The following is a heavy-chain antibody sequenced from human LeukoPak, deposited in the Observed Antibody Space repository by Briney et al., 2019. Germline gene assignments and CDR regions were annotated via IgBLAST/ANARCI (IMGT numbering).Heavy chain of an antibody. V-gene: IGHV4-30-4*08. CDR3: ARGGGTSGYDPYYFDY. D-gene: IGHD5-12*01. Sequence: SQTLSLTCTVSGGSISSGDYYWSWIRQPPGRGLEWIGYIYYSGSTYYNPSLKSRVTISVDTSKNQFSLKLTSVTAADTAVYYCARGGGTSGYDPYYFDYWGQGTLVTVSS. CDR2: IYYSGST. J-gene: IGHJ4*02. CDR1: GGSISSGDYY.